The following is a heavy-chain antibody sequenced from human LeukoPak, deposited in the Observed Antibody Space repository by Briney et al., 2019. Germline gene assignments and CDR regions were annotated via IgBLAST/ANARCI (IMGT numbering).Heavy chain of an antibody. D-gene: IGHD6-13*01. CDR2: ISWNSGSI. Sequence: PGRSLRLSCAASGFTFDDYAMHWVRQAPGKGLEWVSGISWNSGSIGYADSVKGRFTISRDNAKNSLYLQMNSLRAEDTALYYCAKDVRHRLGAGPKPGWSDPWGQGTLVTVSS. CDR1: GFTFDDYA. V-gene: IGHV3-9*01. J-gene: IGHJ5*02. CDR3: AKDVRHRLGAGPKPGWSDP.